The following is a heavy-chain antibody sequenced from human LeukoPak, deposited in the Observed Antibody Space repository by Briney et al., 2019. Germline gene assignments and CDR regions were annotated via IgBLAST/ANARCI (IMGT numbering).Heavy chain of an antibody. V-gene: IGHV3-23*01. CDR1: GFTLSSYA. D-gene: IGHD4-17*01. CDR3: AREPDTVTTTYYYYYGMDV. CDR2: ISGSGGST. J-gene: IGHJ6*02. Sequence: GGSLRLSCAASGFTLSSYAMSWVRQAPGKGLEWVSAISGSGGSTYYADSVKGRFTISRDNSKNTLYLQMNSPRAEDTAVYYCAREPDTVTTTYYYYYGMDVWGQGTTVTVSS.